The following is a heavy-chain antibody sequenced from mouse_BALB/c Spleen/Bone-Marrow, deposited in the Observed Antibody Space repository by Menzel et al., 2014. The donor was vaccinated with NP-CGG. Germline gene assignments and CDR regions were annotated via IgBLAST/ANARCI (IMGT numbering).Heavy chain of an antibody. CDR3: SREPSNWGYY. V-gene: IGHV1-87*01. CDR2: IYPGEGDT. CDR1: GYTFTTYW. Sequence: VKLMESGAELARPGASVKLSCKTSGYTFTTYWMQWVKQRPGQGLEWIGAIYPGEGDTRYTQKFKGKATLTADKSSSTAYIQLSNLTSEDSAVYYCSREPSNWGYYWGQSTTLTVSS. J-gene: IGHJ2*01.